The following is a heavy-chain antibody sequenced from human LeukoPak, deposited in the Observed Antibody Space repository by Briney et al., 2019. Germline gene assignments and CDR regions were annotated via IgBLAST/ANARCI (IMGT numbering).Heavy chain of an antibody. J-gene: IGHJ5*02. CDR2: INPNSGGT. V-gene: IGHV1-2*02. D-gene: IGHD2-21*02. Sequence: ASVKVSCKASGYTFTGYYMHWVRQAPGQGLEWMGWINPNSGGTNYAQKVQGRVTMTRDTSISTAYMELSRLRSDDTAVYYGARDGDVGVWWFDPWGQGTLVTVSS. CDR3: ARDGDVGVWWFDP. CDR1: GYTFTGYY.